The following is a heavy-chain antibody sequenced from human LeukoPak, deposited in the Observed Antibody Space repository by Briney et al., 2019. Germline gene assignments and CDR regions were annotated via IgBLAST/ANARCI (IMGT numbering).Heavy chain of an antibody. CDR3: ARGGRKWDDYYYYYMDV. CDR1: GFVFSTYD. Sequence: GGSLRLSCAASGFVFSTYDMHWVRPAPGKRLEWGSFIGSAADTYYPGSVKGRFTISRENAKNSLFLQMNNLRAGDTAVYYCARGGRKWDDYYYYYMDVWGKGTTVTVSS. CDR2: IGSAADT. D-gene: IGHD1-26*01. V-gene: IGHV3-13*01. J-gene: IGHJ6*03.